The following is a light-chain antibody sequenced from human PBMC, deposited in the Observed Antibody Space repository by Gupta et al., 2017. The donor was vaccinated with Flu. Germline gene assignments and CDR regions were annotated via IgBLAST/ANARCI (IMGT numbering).Light chain of an antibody. CDR3: AAWTDSMSGWV. CDR1: HTNIGGGS. CDR2: ATG. J-gene: IGLJ3*02. V-gene: IGLV1-47*01. Sequence: QSILTQPPSASAAPGQSVIIDCHGGHTNIGGGSVYWYRQFPGTAPKAVIYATGRRPSGVPNRFSGSKSGTSASLAIGGLQAEDEADYYCAAWTDSMSGWVFGGGTRLTVL.